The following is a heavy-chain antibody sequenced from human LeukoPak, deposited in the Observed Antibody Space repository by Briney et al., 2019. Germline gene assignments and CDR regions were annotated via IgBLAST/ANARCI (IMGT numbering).Heavy chain of an antibody. J-gene: IGHJ4*02. CDR1: GFTFSSYG. CDR3: AKAAPYYFDY. CDR2: ISGSGGNT. D-gene: IGHD2-15*01. V-gene: IGHV3-23*01. Sequence: PGGSLRLSCAASGFTFSSYGMRWVRQAPGKGLEWVSVISGSGGNTYYADSVKGRFTISRDNSKNTLYLQMNSLRAEDTAVYYCAKAAPYYFDYWGQGTLVTVSS.